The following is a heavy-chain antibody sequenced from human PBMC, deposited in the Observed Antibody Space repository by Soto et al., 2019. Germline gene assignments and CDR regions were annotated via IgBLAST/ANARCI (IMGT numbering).Heavy chain of an antibody. Sequence: GGSLRLSCAASGFTFDDYAMHWVRQAPGKGLEWVSLISWDGGSTYYADSVKGRFTISRDNSKNSLYLQMNSLRAEDSALYYCANPVLSAVAGTWGYYSYGMDVWGQGTTVTVSS. J-gene: IGHJ6*01. CDR1: GFTFDDYA. D-gene: IGHD6-19*01. CDR3: ANPVLSAVAGTWGYYSYGMDV. CDR2: ISWDGGST. V-gene: IGHV3-43D*03.